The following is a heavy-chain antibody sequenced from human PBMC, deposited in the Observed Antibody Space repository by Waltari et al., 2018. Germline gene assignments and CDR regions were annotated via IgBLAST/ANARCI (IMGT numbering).Heavy chain of an antibody. CDR2: IRETSMTP. V-gene: IGHV3-48*01. D-gene: IGHD3-9*01. CDR3: AVARGNYDVLTGFPVDS. CDR1: GFSLTNYT. Sequence: EERLVQSGGGLVQPGGSLRLSCEASGFSLTNYTMTWVRQAPGKGLEGFVYIRETSMTPLYADSVSVRFIIARNNAKNSLSLQMVSLMGEDTAVYYCAVARGNYDVLTGFPVDSWCQGTLVTVSS. J-gene: IGHJ5*01.